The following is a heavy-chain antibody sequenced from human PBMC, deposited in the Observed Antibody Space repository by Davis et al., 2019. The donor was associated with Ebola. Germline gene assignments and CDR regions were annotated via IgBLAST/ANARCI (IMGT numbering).Heavy chain of an antibody. CDR2: INHSGST. V-gene: IGHV4-34*01. J-gene: IGHJ5*02. CDR1: GGSFTGYY. Sequence: MPSETLSLTCAVYGGSFTGYYWNWIRQPPGKGLEWIGEINHSGSTNYNPSLKSRVTISVDASKNQFFLKVTAADTAVYYCARGRYCSGGRCYPWFDPWGQGSLVTVSS. CDR3: ARGRYCSGGRCYPWFDP. D-gene: IGHD2-15*01.